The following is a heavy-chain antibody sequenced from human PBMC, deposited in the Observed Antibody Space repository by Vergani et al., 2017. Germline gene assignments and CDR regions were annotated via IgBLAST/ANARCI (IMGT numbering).Heavy chain of an antibody. V-gene: IGHV3-15*07. CDR2: IKSTFDRGTT. CDR1: GFSFRNAW. CDR3: TTDXRYCGDCADCWLRDHHYYGMDV. J-gene: IGHJ6*02. Sequence: EVQLVESGGGIVKPGGSLRLSCVASGFSFRNAWMNWVRRTPGKGLEWVGRIKSTFDRGTTDYAAAVKGRFTISRDDSKNTLFLQMNGLKTEDIGVYYCTTDXRYCGDCADCWLRDHHYYGMDVWDQGTTVTVSS. D-gene: IGHD2-21*01.